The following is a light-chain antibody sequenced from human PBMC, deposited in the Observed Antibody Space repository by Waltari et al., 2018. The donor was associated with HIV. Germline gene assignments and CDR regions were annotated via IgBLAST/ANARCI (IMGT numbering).Light chain of an antibody. CDR2: AAS. CDR1: QSISSY. J-gene: IGKJ2*01. Sequence: DIQMTQSPSSLSASVGDRVTITCRASQSISSYLNWYQQTPGKAPNLLIYAASNLQSGVPSRFSASGSGTDFTLTISSLQPEDFATYYCQQGYNTPHTFGQGTKLDIK. V-gene: IGKV1-39*01. CDR3: QQGYNTPHT.